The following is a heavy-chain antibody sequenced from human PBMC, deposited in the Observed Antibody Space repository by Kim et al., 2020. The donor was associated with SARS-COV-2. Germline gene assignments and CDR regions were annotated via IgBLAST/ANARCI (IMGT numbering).Heavy chain of an antibody. J-gene: IGHJ4*02. CDR2: INTDNGNT. Sequence: ASVKVSCKASGYTFTSYAMHWVRQAPGQRLEWLGWINTDNGNTKYSENFQGRVIITRDTSASTAYMELRSLRSEDTAIYYCARDGHFCTNGICYFDYWGQGTLVTSPQ. CDR1: GYTFTSYA. D-gene: IGHD2-8*01. CDR3: ARDGHFCTNGICYFDY. V-gene: IGHV1-3*04.